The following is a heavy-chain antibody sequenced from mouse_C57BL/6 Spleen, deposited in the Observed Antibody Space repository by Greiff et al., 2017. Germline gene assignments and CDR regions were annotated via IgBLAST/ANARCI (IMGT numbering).Heavy chain of an antibody. D-gene: IGHD2-4*01. CDR2: IRNKANNHAT. CDR1: GFTFSDAW. Sequence: EVKLVESGGGLVQPGGSMKLSCAASGFTFSDAWMDWVRQSPEKGLEWVAEIRNKANNHATYYAESVKGRFTISRDDSKSSVYLQMNSLRAEDTGIYYCTRLITSLYYYAMDYWGQGTSVTVSS. J-gene: IGHJ4*01. V-gene: IGHV6-6*01. CDR3: TRLITSLYYYAMDY.